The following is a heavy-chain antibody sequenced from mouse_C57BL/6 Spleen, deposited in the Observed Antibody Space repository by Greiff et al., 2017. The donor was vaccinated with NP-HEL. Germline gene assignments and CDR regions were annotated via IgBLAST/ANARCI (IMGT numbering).Heavy chain of an antibody. CDR1: GYTFTSYW. CDR2: IDPSDSET. V-gene: IGHV1-52*01. D-gene: IGHD2-2*01. CDR3: ARGGYDVVLYAMDY. Sequence: QVQLQQPGAELVRPGSSVKLSCKASGYTFTSYWMHWVKQRPIQGLEWIGNIDPSDSETHYNQKFKDKATLTVDKSSSTAYMQLSSLTSEDSAVYYCARGGYDVVLYAMDYWGQGTSVTVSS. J-gene: IGHJ4*01.